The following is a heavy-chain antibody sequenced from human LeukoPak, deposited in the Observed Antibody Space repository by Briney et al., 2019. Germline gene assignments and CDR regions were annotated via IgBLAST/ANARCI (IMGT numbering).Heavy chain of an antibody. V-gene: IGHV3-23*01. CDR3: AKDTGGWSSSWNAFDI. D-gene: IGHD6-13*01. CDR2: ISGSGGST. Sequence: GGSLRLSCAASGFTFSSYAMSWVRQAPGKGLEWVSGISGSGGSTSYPDSVKGRFTISRDNSKNTLYLQMNSPRGEDTAVYYCAKDTGGWSSSWNAFDIWGQGTMVTVSS. CDR1: GFTFSSYA. J-gene: IGHJ3*02.